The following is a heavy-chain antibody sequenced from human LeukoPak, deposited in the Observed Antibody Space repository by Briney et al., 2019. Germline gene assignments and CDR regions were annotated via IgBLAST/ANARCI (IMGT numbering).Heavy chain of an antibody. CDR3: ARDWSSPWDPRGYFQH. Sequence: KPSETLSLTCTVSGGSISSSGFYWGWIRQPPGKGLEWVGSIYYSGSTYYNPSLKSRPTISVDTSKNQFSLTLSSVTAADTAVYYCARDWSSPWDPRGYFQHWGQGTLVTVSS. J-gene: IGHJ1*01. CDR1: GGSISSSGFY. D-gene: IGHD3-3*01. CDR2: IYYSGST. V-gene: IGHV4-39*07.